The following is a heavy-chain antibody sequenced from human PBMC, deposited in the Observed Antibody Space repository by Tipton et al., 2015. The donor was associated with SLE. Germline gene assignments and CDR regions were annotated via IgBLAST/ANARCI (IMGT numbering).Heavy chain of an antibody. CDR3: ARLIAAAVNFDY. D-gene: IGHD6-13*01. CDR2: IYYSGST. V-gene: IGHV4-59*05. CDR1: GGSISSHY. Sequence: TLSLTCTVSGGSISSHYWSWIRQPPGKGLEWIGSIYYSGSTYYNPSLKSRVTISVDTSKNQFSLKLSSVTAADTAVYYCARLIAAAVNFDYWGQGTLVTVSS. J-gene: IGHJ4*02.